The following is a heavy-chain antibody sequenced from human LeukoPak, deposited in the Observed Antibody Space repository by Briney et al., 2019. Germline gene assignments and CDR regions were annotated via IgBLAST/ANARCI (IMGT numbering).Heavy chain of an antibody. Sequence: SQTRSLTCTVSGGSISSGGYYWSWIRQHPGKGLEWIGYIYYSGSTYYNPSLKSRVTISVDTSKNQFSLKLSSVTAADTAVYYCARVRGGYYPTFDYWGQGTLVTVSS. J-gene: IGHJ4*02. CDR1: GGSISSGGYY. CDR3: ARVRGGYYPTFDY. V-gene: IGHV4-31*03. CDR2: IYYSGST. D-gene: IGHD3-22*01.